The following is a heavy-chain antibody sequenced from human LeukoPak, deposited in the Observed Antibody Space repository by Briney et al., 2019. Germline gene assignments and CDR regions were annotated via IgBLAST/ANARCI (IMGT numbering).Heavy chain of an antibody. D-gene: IGHD2-15*01. Sequence: PSETLSLTCSVSGASIQNYYWSRIRQPAGRGLEWIGRIYSFGMTDYNPSLTSRVTMSVDTSKNQFSLTLRSVTAADTAMYYCARDRAGDDSVVRLDYWGQGILVTVSS. CDR1: GASIQNYY. V-gene: IGHV4-4*07. CDR2: IYSFGMT. J-gene: IGHJ4*02. CDR3: ARDRAGDDSVVRLDY.